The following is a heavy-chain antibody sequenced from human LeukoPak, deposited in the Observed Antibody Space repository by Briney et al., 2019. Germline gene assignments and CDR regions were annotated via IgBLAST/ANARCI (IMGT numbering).Heavy chain of an antibody. D-gene: IGHD6-19*01. V-gene: IGHV4-4*07. Sequence: SETLSLTCTVSGGSISSYYWSWIRQPAGKGLEWTGRIYTSGSTNYNPSLKSRVTMSVDTSKNPFSLELSSVTAADTAVYYCARVGSGWQLDYWGQGTLVTVSS. J-gene: IGHJ4*02. CDR1: GGSISSYY. CDR2: IYTSGST. CDR3: ARVGSGWQLDY.